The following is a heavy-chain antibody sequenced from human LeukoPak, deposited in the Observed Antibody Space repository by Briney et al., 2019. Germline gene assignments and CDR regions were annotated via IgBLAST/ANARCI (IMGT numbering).Heavy chain of an antibody. V-gene: IGHV3-30*03. D-gene: IGHD6-6*01. CDR2: ISYDGSNK. J-gene: IGHJ4*02. CDR3: AADSSSSGEHDLRY. Sequence: GGSLRLSCAASGFTFSSYGMHWVRQAPGKGLEWVAVISYDGSNKYYADSVKGRFTIPRDNSKNTLYLQMNSLRAEDTAVYYCAADSSSSGEHDLRYWGQGTLVTVSS. CDR1: GFTFSSYG.